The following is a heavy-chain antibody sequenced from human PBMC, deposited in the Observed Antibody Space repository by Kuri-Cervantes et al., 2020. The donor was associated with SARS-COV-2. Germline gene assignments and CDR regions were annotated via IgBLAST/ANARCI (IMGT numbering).Heavy chain of an antibody. CDR2: ISAYNGNT. D-gene: IGHD6-13*01. Sequence: ASVKVSCKASGYTFTSYGISWVRQAPGQGLEWMGWISAYNGNTNYAQKLQGRVTMTTDTSTSKAYMELRSLRSDDTAGYYCARLSIAAAVFDYWGQGTLVTVSS. CDR1: GYTFTSYG. J-gene: IGHJ4*02. CDR3: ARLSIAAAVFDY. V-gene: IGHV1-18*01.